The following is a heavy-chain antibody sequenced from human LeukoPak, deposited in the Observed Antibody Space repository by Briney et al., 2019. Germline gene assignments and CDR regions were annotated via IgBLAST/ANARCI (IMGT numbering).Heavy chain of an antibody. Sequence: PSETLSLTCAVYGGSFSGYYWSWIRQRPGKWLEWIGEINHSGSTNYNPSLKSRVTISVDTSKNQFSLKLSYVTAADTAVYYCARGIRFFDAFDIWAKGQWSPSLQ. CDR1: GGSFSGYY. CDR2: INHSGST. V-gene: IGHV4-34*01. CDR3: ARGIRFFDAFDI. D-gene: IGHD3-16*01. J-gene: IGHJ3*02.